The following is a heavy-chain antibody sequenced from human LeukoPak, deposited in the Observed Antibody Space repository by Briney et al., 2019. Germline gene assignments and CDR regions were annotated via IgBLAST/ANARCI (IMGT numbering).Heavy chain of an antibody. J-gene: IGHJ5*02. V-gene: IGHV1-69*06. CDR3: ARDPGVAVADIPFWFDP. CDR2: IIPIFGTA. D-gene: IGHD6-19*01. Sequence: EASVKVSCKASGGTFSSYAISWVRQAPGQGLEWMGGIIPIFGTANYAQKFQGRVMITADKSTSTAYMELSSLGSEDTAVYYCARDPGVAVADIPFWFDPWGQGTLVTVSS. CDR1: GGTFSSYA.